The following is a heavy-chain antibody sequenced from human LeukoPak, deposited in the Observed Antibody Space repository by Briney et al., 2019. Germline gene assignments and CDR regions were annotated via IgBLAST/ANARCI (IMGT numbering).Heavy chain of an antibody. J-gene: IGHJ4*02. CDR1: GFTFSNYG. CDR2: LSGSGGST. V-gene: IGHV3-23*01. Sequence: GGSLRLSCAASGFTFSNYGMNWVRQAPGKGLEWVSALSGSGGSTFYADSVKGRFTISRDNSKNTLYLQMNSLRVEDTAVYYCARDRDVLLWFGELGDYWGQGTLVTVSS. CDR3: ARDRDVLLWFGELGDY. D-gene: IGHD3-10*01.